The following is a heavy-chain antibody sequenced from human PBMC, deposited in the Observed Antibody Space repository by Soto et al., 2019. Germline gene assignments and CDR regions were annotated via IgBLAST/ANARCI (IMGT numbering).Heavy chain of an antibody. CDR1: GFTFSRYW. CDR3: ARVLAFDAFDI. CDR2: IKQDGREK. V-gene: IGHV3-7*04. J-gene: IGHJ3*02. Sequence: EVQLVESGGGLVQPGGSLRLSCVASGFTFSRYWMSWVRQAPGKGLEWVANIKQDGREKYYVDSVKGRFTISRDNAKNSLYLQMNNLRSEDTAVYVCARVLAFDAFDIWGQGTMVTVSS.